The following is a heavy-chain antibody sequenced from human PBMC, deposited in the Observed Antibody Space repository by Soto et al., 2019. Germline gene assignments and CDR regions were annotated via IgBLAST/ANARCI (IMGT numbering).Heavy chain of an antibody. CDR1: GGSISSSNW. CDR3: ARDKGITMIRYFDY. D-gene: IGHD3-22*01. CDR2: IYHSGST. J-gene: IGHJ4*02. Sequence: SETLSLTCAVSGGSISSSNWWSWVRQPPGKGLEWIGEIYHSGSTNYNPSLKGRVTISVDKSKNQFSLKLSSVTAADTTVYYCARDKGITMIRYFDYWGQGTLVTVSS. V-gene: IGHV4-4*02.